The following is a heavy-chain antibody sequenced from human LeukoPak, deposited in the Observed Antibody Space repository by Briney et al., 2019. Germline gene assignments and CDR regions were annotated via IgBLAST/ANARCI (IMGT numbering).Heavy chain of an antibody. CDR2: ISGSGGST. J-gene: IGHJ4*02. D-gene: IGHD2-8*01. CDR3: ANDPSCFNDVCHGDFDY. CDR1: GFIFSSYA. V-gene: IGHV3-23*01. Sequence: GGSLRLSFAASGFIFSSYAVSCVRQAPGKRLEWVSTISGSGGSTYYADSVKGRFTISRDNSKNTVYLQMNSLRAEDTAVYYCANDPSCFNDVCHGDFDYWGQGTLVTVSS.